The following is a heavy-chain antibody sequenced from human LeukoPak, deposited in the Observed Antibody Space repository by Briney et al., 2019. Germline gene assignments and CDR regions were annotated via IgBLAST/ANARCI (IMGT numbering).Heavy chain of an antibody. CDR1: GYTFTSYG. CDR3: ARDLGSLRYYYGSGSYSTNYYYYYMDV. Sequence: EASVKVSCKASGYTFTSYGISWVRQAPGQGLEWMGWISAYNGNTNYAQKLQGRVTMTTDTSTSTAYMELRSLRSDDTAVYYCARDLGSLRYYYGSGSYSTNYYYYYMDVWGKGTTVTVSS. CDR2: ISAYNGNT. J-gene: IGHJ6*03. V-gene: IGHV1-18*01. D-gene: IGHD3-10*01.